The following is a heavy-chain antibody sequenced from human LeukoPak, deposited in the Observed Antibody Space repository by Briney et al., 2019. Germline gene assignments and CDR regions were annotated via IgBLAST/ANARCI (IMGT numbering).Heavy chain of an antibody. Sequence: RTSETLSLTCTVSGGSISSYYWSWIRQHPGKGLEWIGSIHNSRGTSYNPSLESRLTISVDTSENKFFLKMSYVTAADTAMYYCGKVGGNSNSWGQGTLVTVST. V-gene: IGHV4-59*06. D-gene: IGHD4-23*01. CDR3: GKVGGNSNS. CDR1: GGSISSYY. J-gene: IGHJ4*02. CDR2: IHNSRGT.